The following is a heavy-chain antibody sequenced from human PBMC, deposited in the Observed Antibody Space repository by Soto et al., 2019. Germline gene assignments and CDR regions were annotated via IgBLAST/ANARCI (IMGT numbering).Heavy chain of an antibody. J-gene: IGHJ4*02. CDR1: GFTFDDYA. CDR3: ARDLLGSNNYVFDY. V-gene: IGHV3-74*01. D-gene: IGHD3-16*01. CDR2: INTDGSST. Sequence: GGSLRLSCAASGFTFDDYAMHWVRQAPGKGLEWVSRINTDGSSTTYADSVKGRFTISRDNAKNTLYLQMTGLAVEDAAVYYCARDLLGSNNYVFDYWGRGTLVTVS.